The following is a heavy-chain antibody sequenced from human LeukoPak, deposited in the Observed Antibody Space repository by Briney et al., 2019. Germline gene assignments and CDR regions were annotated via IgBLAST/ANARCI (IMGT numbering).Heavy chain of an antibody. CDR3: ARVGMAVAESYFDY. Sequence: SETLSLTCTVSGDSISGYYWSWMRQTAGKGLEWIGRLYTSGSTNYNPSLKSRVTMSVDTSRNQFSLKLTSVTAADTAVYYCARVGMAVAESYFDYWGQGTLVTVSS. D-gene: IGHD6-19*01. V-gene: IGHV4-4*07. CDR1: GDSISGYY. J-gene: IGHJ4*02. CDR2: LYTSGST.